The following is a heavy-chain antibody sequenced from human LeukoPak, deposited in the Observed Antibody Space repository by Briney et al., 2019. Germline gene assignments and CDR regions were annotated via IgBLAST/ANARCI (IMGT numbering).Heavy chain of an antibody. CDR2: INTNTGNP. CDR3: ARGFRSGYEGGH. Sequence: ASVKVSCKASGYTFTTYSMNWVRQAPGQGLEWMGWINTNTGNPTYAQGFTGRFVFSLDTSVSTAYLQISSLKAEDTAVYCARGFRSGYEGGHWGQGTLVTVSS. D-gene: IGHD5-12*01. CDR1: GYTFTTYS. V-gene: IGHV7-4-1*02. J-gene: IGHJ4*02.